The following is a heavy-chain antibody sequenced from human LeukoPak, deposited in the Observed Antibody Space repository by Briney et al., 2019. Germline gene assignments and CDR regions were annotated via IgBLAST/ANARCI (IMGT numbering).Heavy chain of an antibody. J-gene: IGHJ4*02. V-gene: IGHV4-34*01. CDR3: ASLRERSYYARGFDY. D-gene: IGHD1-26*01. CDR1: GGSFSGYY. Sequence: PSETLSLTCAVYGGSFSGYYWSWIRQPPGKGLEWIGEINHRGITNYNPSLKSRVTISIDTSKNQFSLKLSSVTAADTAVYYCASLRERSYYARGFDYWGQGTLVTVSS. CDR2: INHRGIT.